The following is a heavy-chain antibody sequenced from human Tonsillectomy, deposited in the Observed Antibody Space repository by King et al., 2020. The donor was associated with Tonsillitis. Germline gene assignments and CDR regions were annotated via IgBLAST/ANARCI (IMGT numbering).Heavy chain of an antibody. CDR2: IIPIFGTP. CDR1: GGGFNASA. D-gene: IGHD5/OR15-5a*01. Sequence: VQLVESGAEVRKPGSSAKVSCKASGGGFNASAISWVRQAPGQGLEWMGRIIPIFGTPNYAQNFQGRVTITAEESTSTAYMELSSLRSEDTAIYYCARSWIVSTQMFDLWGQGTLVTVSS. V-gene: IGHV1-69*01. J-gene: IGHJ4*02. CDR3: ARSWIVSTQMFDL.